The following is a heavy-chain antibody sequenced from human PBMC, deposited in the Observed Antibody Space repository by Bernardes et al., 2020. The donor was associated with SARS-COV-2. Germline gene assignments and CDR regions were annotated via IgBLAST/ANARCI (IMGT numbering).Heavy chain of an antibody. V-gene: IGHV4-34*01. CDR2: INHSGST. D-gene: IGHD2-2*02. CDR3: ARGGGIYCSSTSCYREDDY. CDR1: GGSFSGYY. J-gene: IGHJ4*02. Sequence: LSLTCAVYGGSFSGYYWSWIRQPPGKGLEWIGEINHSGSTNYNPSLKSRVTISVDTSKNQFSLKLSSVTAADTAVYYCARGGGIYCSSTSCYREDDYWGQGTLVTVSS.